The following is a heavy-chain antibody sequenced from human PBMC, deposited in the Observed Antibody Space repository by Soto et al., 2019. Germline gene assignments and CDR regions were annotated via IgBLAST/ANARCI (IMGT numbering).Heavy chain of an antibody. V-gene: IGHV4-59*01. D-gene: IGHD6-13*01. Sequence: SETLSLTCTVSGGSISSNYWTWIRQPPGKGLEWIGYVYNSGSTNYNPSLKSRVTISEDTSKSQFSLKVNSVTAADTAVYYCARYRREAVAGYTLDNWGQGILVTVSS. J-gene: IGHJ4*02. CDR1: GGSISSNY. CDR2: VYNSGST. CDR3: ARYRREAVAGYTLDN.